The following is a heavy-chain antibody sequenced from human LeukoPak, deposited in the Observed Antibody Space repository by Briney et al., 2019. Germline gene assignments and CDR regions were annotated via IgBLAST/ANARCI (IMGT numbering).Heavy chain of an antibody. CDR2: ISGSGGST. CDR1: GFTFSSYA. V-gene: IGHV3-23*01. D-gene: IGHD4-17*01. CDR3: AKRAYDYGDYIDY. J-gene: IGHJ4*02. Sequence: GGSLRLSCAASGFTFSSYAMNWVRQAPGKGLEWVSTISGSGGSTYYADSVKGRFTISRDNSKNTLYVQVNSLRAEDTAVYYCAKRAYDYGDYIDYWGQGTLVTVSS.